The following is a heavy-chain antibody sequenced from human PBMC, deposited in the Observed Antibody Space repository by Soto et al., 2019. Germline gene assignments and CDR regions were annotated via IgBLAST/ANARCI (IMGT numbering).Heavy chain of an antibody. V-gene: IGHV4-4*02. CDR3: ARVSGSYYYGMDV. J-gene: IGHJ6*02. Sequence: QVQLQESGPGLVKPSGTLSLTCAVSGGSISSSNWWSWVRQPPGKGLEWIGEIYHSGSTNYNPSLKGRATXSXDXXKHQFSLKLSSVTAADTAVYSCARVSGSYYYGMDVWGQGTTVTVSS. D-gene: IGHD2-15*01. CDR1: GGSISSSNW. CDR2: IYHSGST.